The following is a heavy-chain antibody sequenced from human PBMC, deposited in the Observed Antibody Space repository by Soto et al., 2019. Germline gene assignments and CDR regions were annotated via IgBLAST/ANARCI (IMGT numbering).Heavy chain of an antibody. Sequence: GGSLRLSCAASGFTFSSYAMSWVRQAPGKGLEWVSAISGSGGSTYYADSVKGRFTISRDNSKNTLYLQMNSLSAEDTAVYYCAKRGLIAGAALLDYWGQGTLVTVSS. D-gene: IGHD6-19*01. CDR3: AKRGLIAGAALLDY. CDR2: ISGSGGST. V-gene: IGHV3-23*01. CDR1: GFTFSSYA. J-gene: IGHJ4*02.